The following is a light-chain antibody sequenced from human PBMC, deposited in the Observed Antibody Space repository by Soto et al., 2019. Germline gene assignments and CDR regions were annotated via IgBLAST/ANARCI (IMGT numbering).Light chain of an antibody. Sequence: DIVMTQSTYSLSVALGERATINCKTMQSVLYSSNNKTSLAWYQQTPGQPPKLLIYWASTRESGVPDRFSGSGSVPYFTLTISSLHAEHGAVYYCQHYYSPPRTFGQGTKVEIK. J-gene: IGKJ1*01. CDR2: WAS. V-gene: IGKV4-1*01. CDR1: QSVLYSSNNKTS. CDR3: QHYYSPPRT.